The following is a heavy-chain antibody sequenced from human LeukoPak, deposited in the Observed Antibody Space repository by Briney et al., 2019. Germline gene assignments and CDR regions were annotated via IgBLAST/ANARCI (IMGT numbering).Heavy chain of an antibody. CDR3: ARDLSSSTSCYYY. D-gene: IGHD2-2*01. J-gene: IGHJ4*02. V-gene: IGHV3-11*04. Sequence: GGSLRLSCAASGFTFSDYYMSWIRQAPEKGLEWVSYISSSGSTIYYADSVKGRFTISRDNAKNSLYLQMNSLRAEDTAVYYCARDLSSSTSCYYYWGQGTLVTVSP. CDR2: ISSSGSTI. CDR1: GFTFSDYY.